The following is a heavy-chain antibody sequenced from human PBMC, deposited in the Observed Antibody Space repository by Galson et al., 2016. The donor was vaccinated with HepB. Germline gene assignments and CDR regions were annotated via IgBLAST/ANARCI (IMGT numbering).Heavy chain of an antibody. D-gene: IGHD3-22*01. CDR1: GDSIRSSF. CDR2: IFHSGST. CDR3: ARHAYSSPRYYFDF. J-gene: IGHJ4*02. V-gene: IGHV4-59*08. Sequence: SETLSLTCTVSGDSIRSSFWSWLRQPPGKGLEWIGYIFHSGSTNYNPALKSRVTISVDTSKNQFSLNLSSVTAADTAVYSCARHAYSSPRYYFDFWGQGTLITVSS.